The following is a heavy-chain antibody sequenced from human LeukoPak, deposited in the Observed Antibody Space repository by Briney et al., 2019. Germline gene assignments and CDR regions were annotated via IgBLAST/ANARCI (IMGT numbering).Heavy chain of an antibody. V-gene: IGHV3-48*02. D-gene: IGHD3-3*01. CDR3: ARQSGVAKYYFDY. CDR2: ISKASLTM. Sequence: GGSLRLSCSASGFNLNDYAMNWVRQAPGKGLEWVSYISKASLTMYYADSVKGRFTISRDNAKNSLYLQMNSLRDEDTAVYYCARQSGVAKYYFDYWGQGTLVTVSS. CDR1: GFNLNDYA. J-gene: IGHJ4*02.